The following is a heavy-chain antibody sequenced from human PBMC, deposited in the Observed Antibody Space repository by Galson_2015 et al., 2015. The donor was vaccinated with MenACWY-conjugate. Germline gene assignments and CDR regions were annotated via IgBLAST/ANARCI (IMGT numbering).Heavy chain of an antibody. CDR1: GRSVSNSSYY. CDR2: IYYRGST. CDR3: ARHVKVWVEVVSPPDS. V-gene: IGHV4-39*01. Sequence: ETLSLTCTVSGRSVSNSSYYWGWIRQPPGKGLEWIGSIYYRGSTYYNPSLKSRVIISVDTSKNQFSLKLSSVTAADTALYYCARHVKVWVEVVSPPDSWGQGTLVTVSS. J-gene: IGHJ4*02. D-gene: IGHD1-26*01.